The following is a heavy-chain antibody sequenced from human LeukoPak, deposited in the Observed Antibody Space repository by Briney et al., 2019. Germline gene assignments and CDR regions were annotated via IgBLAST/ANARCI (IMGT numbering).Heavy chain of an antibody. Sequence: PGGSLRLSCVASGFSFSSCAMHWVRQAPGKGLEWVAAIWFDGSKTYYEDSVKGRFTISGDTSANTLFLQMNSLAAEDTAVYYCARATPYDWHFGLWGRGTLVIVSS. CDR2: IWFDGSKT. CDR3: ARATPYDWHFGL. J-gene: IGHJ2*01. V-gene: IGHV3-33*02. CDR1: GFSFSSCA. D-gene: IGHD4-17*01.